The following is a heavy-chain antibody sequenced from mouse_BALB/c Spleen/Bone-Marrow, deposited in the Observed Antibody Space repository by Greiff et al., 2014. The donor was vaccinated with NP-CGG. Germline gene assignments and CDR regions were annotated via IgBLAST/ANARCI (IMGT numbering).Heavy chain of an antibody. Sequence: EVQLKQSGAELVKPGASVKLSCKASGFNIKDTYMHWVKQRPEQGLEWIGRIDPANGNTKYDPKFQGKATITADTSSNTAYLQLSSLTSEDAAVYYCARYYYGSSYFDYWGQGTTLTVSS. CDR1: GFNIKDTY. V-gene: IGHV14-3*02. J-gene: IGHJ2*01. CDR3: ARYYYGSSYFDY. D-gene: IGHD1-1*01. CDR2: IDPANGNT.